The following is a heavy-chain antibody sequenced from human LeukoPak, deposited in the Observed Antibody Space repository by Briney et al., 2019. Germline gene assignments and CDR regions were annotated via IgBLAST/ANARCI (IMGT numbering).Heavy chain of an antibody. CDR3: ARDPSGGCWFCYYYYYMDV. J-gene: IGHJ6*03. V-gene: IGHV3-21*01. Sequence: GGSLRLSCAASGFSFSTYWMSWVRQAPGKGLEWVSSISSSGTYIYYADSVKGRFTISRDNAKNSLYLQMNSLRAEDTAVYYCARDPSGGCWFCYYYYYMDVWGKGTTVTVSS. D-gene: IGHD3-16*01. CDR2: ISSSGTYI. CDR1: GFSFSTYW.